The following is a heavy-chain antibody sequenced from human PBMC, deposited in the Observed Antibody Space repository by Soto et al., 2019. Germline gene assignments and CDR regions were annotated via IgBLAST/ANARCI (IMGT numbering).Heavy chain of an antibody. CDR1: GGTFSTYP. Sequence: QLQLVQSGAEVKKPGSSVKVSCKASGGTFSTYPIRWLRQAPGQGLEWVGRLIPTIGVANYAQKFEGRVTITADKSTDTAYMALSRLRSEATAVYYCARQWRDPWCQGTLVTVSS. CDR3: ARQWRDP. V-gene: IGHV1-69*02. J-gene: IGHJ5*02. D-gene: IGHD6-19*01. CDR2: LIPTIGVA.